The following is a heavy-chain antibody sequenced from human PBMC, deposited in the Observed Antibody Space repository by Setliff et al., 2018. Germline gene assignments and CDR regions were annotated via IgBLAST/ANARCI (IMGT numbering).Heavy chain of an antibody. CDR3: ARGPVDFVVVPAAAKFDY. CDR2: INPSYGDT. V-gene: IGHV1-18*01. CDR1: GYTFTSYG. D-gene: IGHD2-2*01. J-gene: IGHJ4*02. Sequence: GASVKVSCKASGYTFTSYGISWVRQAPGQGLEWMGWINPSYGDTHYAQKFRGRVTMTTDTPTSTAYMELRSLTSDDTAVYYCARGPVDFVVVPAAAKFDYWGQGTLVTVSS.